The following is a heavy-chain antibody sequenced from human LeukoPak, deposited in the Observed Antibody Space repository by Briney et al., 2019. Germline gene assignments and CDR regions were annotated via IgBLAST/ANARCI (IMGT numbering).Heavy chain of an antibody. Sequence: SETLSLTCTVSGYSITSGDYWGWIRQPPGKGLEWIGSIYHSGSTYYNPSLKSRVTISVDMSKNQFSLKLTSVTAADTAMYYCARVKYYDLDYWGQGTLVTVS. D-gene: IGHD5-12*01. CDR3: ARVKYYDLDY. CDR1: GYSITSGDY. J-gene: IGHJ4*02. CDR2: IYHSGST. V-gene: IGHV4-38-2*02.